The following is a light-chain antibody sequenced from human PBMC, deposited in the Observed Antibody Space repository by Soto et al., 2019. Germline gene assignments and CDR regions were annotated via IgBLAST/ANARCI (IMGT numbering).Light chain of an antibody. CDR1: QSISTW. CDR3: QEYNSHPYT. CDR2: DAS. J-gene: IGKJ2*01. Sequence: DIQMTQSPSTLSASVGDRATITCRASQSISTWLAWYQQKPGKAPKLLIYDASILESGVPSRFSGSGSGTEFSLTISSLQPDDFATDHGQEYNSHPYTFGQGTKLEIK. V-gene: IGKV1-5*01.